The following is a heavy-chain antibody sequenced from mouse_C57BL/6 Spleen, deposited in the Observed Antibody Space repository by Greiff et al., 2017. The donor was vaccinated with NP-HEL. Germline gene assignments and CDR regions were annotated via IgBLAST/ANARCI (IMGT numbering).Heavy chain of an antibody. D-gene: IGHD4-1*01. CDR2: IWSGGST. CDR1: GFSLTSYG. J-gene: IGHJ4*01. Sequence: VHLVESGPGLVHPSQSLSITCTVSGFSLTSYGVHWVRQSPGKGLEWLGVIWSGGSTDYNAAFISRLSISKDNSKSQVFFKMNSLQADDTAIYYCASLGDAMDYWGQGTSVTVSS. CDR3: ASLGDAMDY. V-gene: IGHV2-2*01.